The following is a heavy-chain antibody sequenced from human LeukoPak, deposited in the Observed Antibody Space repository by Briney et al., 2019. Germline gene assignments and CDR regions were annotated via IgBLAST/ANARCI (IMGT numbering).Heavy chain of an antibody. CDR1: GVTFSSYG. D-gene: IGHD4-11*01. Sequence: GGSLRLSCAASGVTFSSYGMHWVRHAPRGRLEWGSVIRFDGSNKYYEDSVKGRFTISRDNSKNTMYLQMKRLRAEDTAVYYCARDTVTTTLNYYYGMDVWGQGTTVTVSS. V-gene: IGHV3-33*01. CDR3: ARDTVTTTLNYYYGMDV. J-gene: IGHJ6*02. CDR2: IRFDGSNK.